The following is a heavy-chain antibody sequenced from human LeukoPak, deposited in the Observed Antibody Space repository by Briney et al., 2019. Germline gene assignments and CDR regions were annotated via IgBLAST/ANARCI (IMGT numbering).Heavy chain of an antibody. CDR1: GFTFSSYG. Sequence: GGSLRLSCAASGFTFSSYGMSWVRQAPGKGLEWVSAISGSGGSTYYADSVKGRFTISRDNSKNTLYLQMNSLRAEDTAVYYCARDRDYYDSSGYYHFDYWGQGTLVTVSS. D-gene: IGHD3-22*01. CDR3: ARDRDYYDSSGYYHFDY. J-gene: IGHJ4*02. V-gene: IGHV3-23*01. CDR2: ISGSGGST.